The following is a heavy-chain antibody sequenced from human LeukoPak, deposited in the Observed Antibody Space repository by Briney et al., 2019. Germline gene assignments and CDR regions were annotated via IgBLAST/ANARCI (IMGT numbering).Heavy chain of an antibody. CDR1: DYPFTRYG. CDR2: ISAYNGNT. CDR3: ARSSSVTIPGYYFDY. D-gene: IGHD2-21*01. V-gene: IGHV1-18*01. Sequence: ASVQVSCKASDYPFTRYGITWVRPAPGQGREWMGWISAYNGNTNYTQKLQGRVTLTTDTSTSTAYMELRSLRSDDTAVYYCARSSSVTIPGYYFDYWGQGTLVTVSS. J-gene: IGHJ4*02.